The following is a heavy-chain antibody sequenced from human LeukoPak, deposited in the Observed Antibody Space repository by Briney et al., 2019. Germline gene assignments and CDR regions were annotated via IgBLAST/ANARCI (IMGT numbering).Heavy chain of an antibody. CDR2: ISSNGGST. Sequence: GGSLRLSCSASGFTFSSYAMHWVRQAPGKGLEYVSSISSNGGSTYYANSVKGRFTISRDNSKNTLYLQMSSLRAEDTAVYYCVKDRVTGGDYWGQGTLVTVSS. V-gene: IGHV3-64D*09. J-gene: IGHJ4*02. D-gene: IGHD7-27*01. CDR1: GFTFSSYA. CDR3: VKDRVTGGDY.